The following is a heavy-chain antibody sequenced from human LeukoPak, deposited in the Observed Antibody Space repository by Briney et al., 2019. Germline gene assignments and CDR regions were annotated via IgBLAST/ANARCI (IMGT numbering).Heavy chain of an antibody. CDR1: GFIFTNYW. CDR3: ARVEHRSSSFDY. CDR2: IKEDGSEK. Sequence: PGGSLRLSCAASGFIFTNYWMSWVRQAPGKGLEWVANIKEDGSEKYYVDSVKGRFTISRDNADNSLYLHMNSLRADDTGVYYCARVEHRSSSFDYWGQGTLVTVSS. V-gene: IGHV3-7*01. D-gene: IGHD6-13*01. J-gene: IGHJ4*02.